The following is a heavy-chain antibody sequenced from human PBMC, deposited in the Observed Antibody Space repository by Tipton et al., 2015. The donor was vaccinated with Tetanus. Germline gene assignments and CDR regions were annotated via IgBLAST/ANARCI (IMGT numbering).Heavy chain of an antibody. J-gene: IGHJ2*01. D-gene: IGHD6-6*01. CDR1: GFTFSTNA. V-gene: IGHV3-33*01. CDR2: IWNDGSYK. CDR3: ARVWGRGQLVTKPNWYFDL. Sequence: SGFTFSTNAMHWVRQAPGKGLEWVAAIWNDGSYKYYADSVKGRFTVSRDNSKNTLYLEMNSLRAEDTAVYYCARVWGRGQLVTKPNWYFDLWGRGTLVTVSS.